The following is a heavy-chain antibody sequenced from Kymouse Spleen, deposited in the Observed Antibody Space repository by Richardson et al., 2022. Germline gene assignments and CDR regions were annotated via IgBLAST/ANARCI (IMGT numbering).Heavy chain of an antibody. D-gene: IGHD6-6*01. V-gene: IGHV4-61*01. Sequence: QVQLQESGPGLVKPSETLSLTCTVSGGSVSSGSYYWSWIRQPPGKGLEWIGYIYYSGSTNYNPSLKSRVTISVDTSKNQFSLKLSSVTAADTAVYYCARGWGRIAARPGFDYWGQGTLVTVSS. CDR1: GGSVSSGSYY. J-gene: IGHJ4*02. CDR2: IYYSGST. CDR3: ARGWGRIAARPGFDY.